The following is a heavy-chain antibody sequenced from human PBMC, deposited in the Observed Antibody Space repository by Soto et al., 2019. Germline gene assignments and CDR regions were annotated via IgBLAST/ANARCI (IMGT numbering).Heavy chain of an antibody. J-gene: IGHJ6*02. Sequence: GGSLRLSCAASGFTFSSYAMHWVRQAPGKGLEWVAVISYDGSNKYYADSVKGRFTISRDNSKNTLYLQMNSLRAEDTAVYYCARELANDYGGNDYYYYGMDVWGQGTTVTVSS. CDR3: ARELANDYGGNDYYYYGMDV. CDR2: ISYDGSNK. D-gene: IGHD4-17*01. CDR1: GFTFSSYA. V-gene: IGHV3-30-3*01.